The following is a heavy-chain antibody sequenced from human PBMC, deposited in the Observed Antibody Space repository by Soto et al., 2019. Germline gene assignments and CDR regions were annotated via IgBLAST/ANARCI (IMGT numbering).Heavy chain of an antibody. CDR1: GFTFSSYS. V-gene: IGHV3-21*01. Sequence: PGGSLRLSCAASGFTFSSYSMNWVRQAPGKGPEWVSSISSSSSYIYYADSVKGRFTISRDNAKNSLYLQMNSLRAEDTAVYYCARDGGHDILTGYSPYWGQGTLVPVSA. J-gene: IGHJ4*02. D-gene: IGHD3-9*01. CDR3: ARDGGHDILTGYSPY. CDR2: ISSSSSYI.